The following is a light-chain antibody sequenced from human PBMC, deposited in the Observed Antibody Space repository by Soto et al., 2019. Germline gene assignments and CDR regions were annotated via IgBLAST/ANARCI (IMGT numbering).Light chain of an antibody. J-gene: IGKJ1*01. CDR2: GAS. V-gene: IGKV3D-20*02. CDR3: QQRLNWPPG. CDR1: QSVTTQ. Sequence: IVLTQSPGTLSLSPGERATLSCRASQSVTTQLAWYQQKPGQAPRLIIHGASSRATGVPDRITGSGSGTDFTLSISRLEPEDFAVYYCQQRLNWPPGFGQGTKVDIK.